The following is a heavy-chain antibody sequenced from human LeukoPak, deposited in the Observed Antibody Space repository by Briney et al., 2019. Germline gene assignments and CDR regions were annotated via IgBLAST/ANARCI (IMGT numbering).Heavy chain of an antibody. CDR3: AKDTGMQWLVGFDY. CDR2: ISWNSGSI. V-gene: IGHV3-9*01. D-gene: IGHD6-19*01. Sequence: GGSLRLSCAASGFTFDDYAMPWVRQAPGKGLEWVSGISWNSGSIGYADSVKGRFTISRDNAKNSLYLQMNSLRAEDTALYYCAKDTGMQWLVGFDYWGQGTLVTVSS. J-gene: IGHJ4*02. CDR1: GFTFDDYA.